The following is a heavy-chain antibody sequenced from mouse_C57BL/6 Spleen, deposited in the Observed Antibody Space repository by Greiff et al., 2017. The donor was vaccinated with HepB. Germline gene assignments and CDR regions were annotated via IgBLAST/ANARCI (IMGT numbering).Heavy chain of an antibody. CDR1: GYTFTDYE. D-gene: IGHD1-1*01. J-gene: IGHJ4*01. V-gene: IGHV1-15*01. CDR2: IDPETGGT. CDR3: TRRHYGSSYYAMDY. Sequence: QVQLKQSGAELVRPGASVTLSCKASGYTFTDYEMHWVKQTPVHGLEWIGAIDPETGGTASNQKFKGKAILTADKSSSTAYMELRSLTSEDSAVYYCTRRHYGSSYYAMDYWGQGTSVTVSS.